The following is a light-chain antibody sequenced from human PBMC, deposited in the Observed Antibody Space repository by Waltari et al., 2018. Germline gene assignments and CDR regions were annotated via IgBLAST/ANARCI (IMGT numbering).Light chain of an antibody. CDR2: GAS. CDR3: QHYNNWPLT. Sequence: EIVMRQSPATLSVSPGERATLSCRASQSVSSSLAWYQQKPGQAPRLLIYGASARATGIPTRFSGSGSGTEFTLTISGLQSEDVAVYYCQHYNNWPLTFGGGTKVDIK. CDR1: QSVSSS. J-gene: IGKJ4*01. V-gene: IGKV3-15*01.